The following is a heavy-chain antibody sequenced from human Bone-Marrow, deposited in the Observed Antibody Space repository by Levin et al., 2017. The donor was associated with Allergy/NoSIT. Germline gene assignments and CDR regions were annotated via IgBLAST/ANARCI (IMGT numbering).Heavy chain of an antibody. D-gene: IGHD2-21*01. V-gene: IGHV4-31*02. J-gene: IGHJ5*02. CDR3: ARDRNSGLDP. CDR2: ICYTGNA. Sequence: SETLSLTCNVSGGSISSVCYCWTWIRQHPGKGLEWLGHICYTGNAYYSPSLQSRLTISTDTSKTQFSLKLTSVTVADTAVYFCARDRNSGLDPWGQGILVTVSS. CDR1: GGSISSVCYC.